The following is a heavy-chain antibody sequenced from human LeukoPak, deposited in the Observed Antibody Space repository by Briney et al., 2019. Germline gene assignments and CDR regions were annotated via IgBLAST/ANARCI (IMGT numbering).Heavy chain of an antibody. CDR3: ARELVVVPAAMSIYYFDY. J-gene: IGHJ4*02. V-gene: IGHV4-61*01. CDR1: GGCVSSGSYY. CDR2: IYYSGST. Sequence: PSETLSLTCTVSGGCVSSGSYYWSWIRQPPGKGLEWIGYIYYSGSTNYNPSLKSRVTISVDTSKNQFSLKLSSVTAADTAVYYCARELVVVPAAMSIYYFDYWGQGTLVTVSS. D-gene: IGHD2-2*01.